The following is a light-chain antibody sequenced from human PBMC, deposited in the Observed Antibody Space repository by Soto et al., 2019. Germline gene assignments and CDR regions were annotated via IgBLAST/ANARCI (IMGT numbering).Light chain of an antibody. CDR2: LAS. CDR1: QSVLSSSNNKNY. Sequence: DIVMTQSPDSLAVSLGERATINCKSSQSVLSSSNNKNYLTWYQQKPGQPPKLLIYLASTRESGVPDRFSGSGSVTDFTLTISSLQAEDVAVYYCQQYYITPYTFGQGTKLEIK. V-gene: IGKV4-1*01. CDR3: QQYYITPYT. J-gene: IGKJ2*01.